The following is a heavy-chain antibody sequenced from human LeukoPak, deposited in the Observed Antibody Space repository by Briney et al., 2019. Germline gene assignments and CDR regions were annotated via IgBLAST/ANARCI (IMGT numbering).Heavy chain of an antibody. Sequence: GGSLRLSCAASGFPFRCYLMSWVRQAPGKGLGWVVNIKEDGSDKYYVQCVEGRFTISRDNGRNSLYLQFNSQTAEDTAVYYCTVLLGRFGYENWGQGTLVTVSS. V-gene: IGHV3-7*01. J-gene: IGHJ4*02. CDR1: GFPFRCYL. D-gene: IGHD3-16*01. CDR3: TVLLGRFGYEN. CDR2: IKEDGSDK.